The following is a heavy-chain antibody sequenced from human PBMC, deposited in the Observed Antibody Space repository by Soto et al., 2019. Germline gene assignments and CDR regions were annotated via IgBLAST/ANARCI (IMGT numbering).Heavy chain of an antibody. J-gene: IGHJ4*02. CDR3: ARERGA. V-gene: IGHV1-46*01. Sequence: QVQLVQSGAEVKEPGASVKVSCKASGYTFTDYRMHWVRQAPGQGLEWVGMINPSGGSTTYAQKXXGXXSMTRDSSKTTVYMVLSNLRCVDTAVYYGARERGAWGQGTLVTVSS. CDR2: INPSGGST. CDR1: GYTFTDYR.